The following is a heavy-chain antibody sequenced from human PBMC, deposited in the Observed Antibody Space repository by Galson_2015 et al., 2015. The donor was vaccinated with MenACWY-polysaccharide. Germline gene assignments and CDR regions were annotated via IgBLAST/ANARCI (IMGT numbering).Heavy chain of an antibody. D-gene: IGHD3-16*01. V-gene: IGHV4-59*11. CDR3: ARIETGGGSFGWFGP. CDR2: MSYSGLT. Sequence: SLTCTFSGDSISSHFWTWIRQYPGKGLEWIGYMSYSGLTKYNPSLQSRVTISVGTSKNQFSLNLSSVTDADTAIYYCARIETGGGSFGWFGPWGQGTLVTVSS. CDR1: GDSISSHF. J-gene: IGHJ5*02.